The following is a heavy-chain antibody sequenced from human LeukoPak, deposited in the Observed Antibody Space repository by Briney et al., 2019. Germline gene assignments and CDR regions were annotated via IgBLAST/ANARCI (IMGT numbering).Heavy chain of an antibody. CDR3: AKVKWELRTDWFDP. J-gene: IGHJ5*02. D-gene: IGHD1-26*01. V-gene: IGHV3-30*02. CDR1: GFAFSSYG. Sequence: GGSLRLSCAASGFAFSSYGMHWVRQAPGKGLEWVAFIRYDGSNKYYADSVKGRFTISRDNSKNTLYLQMNSLRAEDTAVYYCAKVKWELRTDWFDPWGQGTLVTVSS. CDR2: IRYDGSNK.